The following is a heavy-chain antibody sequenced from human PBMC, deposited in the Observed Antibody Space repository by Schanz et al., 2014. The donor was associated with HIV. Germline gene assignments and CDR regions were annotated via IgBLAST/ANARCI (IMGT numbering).Heavy chain of an antibody. V-gene: IGHV3-23*04. CDR1: GFSFRTFG. J-gene: IGHJ5*02. CDR2: IGGRGGST. D-gene: IGHD5-18*01. Sequence: VQLVESGGGVVQPGRSLRLSCVASGFSFRTFGMHWVRQAPGKGLEWVSTIGGRGGSTYYADSVKGRFTISRDNSRNALYLHMNSLRADDTAIYYCVKAYSSGFSGAGSWGQGALVTVSS. CDR3: VKAYSSGFSGAGS.